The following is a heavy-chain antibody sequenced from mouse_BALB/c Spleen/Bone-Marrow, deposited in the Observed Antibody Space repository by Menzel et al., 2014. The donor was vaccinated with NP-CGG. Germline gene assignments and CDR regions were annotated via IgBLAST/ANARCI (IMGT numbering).Heavy chain of an antibody. CDR1: GFNIKDTY. J-gene: IGHJ3*01. D-gene: IGHD1-1*01. CDR3: ASYYYGSSLFAY. V-gene: IGHV14-3*02. Sequence: VQLQQSGAELVKPGASVKLSCTASGFNIKDTYMHWVKQRPEQGLEWIGRIDPANGNTKYDPKFQGKATITADTSSNTAYLQLSSLTSEDTAVYYCASYYYGSSLFAYWVQGTLVTVSA. CDR2: IDPANGNT.